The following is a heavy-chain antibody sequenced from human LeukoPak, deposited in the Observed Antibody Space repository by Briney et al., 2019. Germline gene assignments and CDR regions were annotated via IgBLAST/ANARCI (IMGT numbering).Heavy chain of an antibody. CDR1: GYTFTDYY. J-gene: IGHJ4*02. CDR2: VNPKNGGT. V-gene: IGHV1-2*02. D-gene: IGHD1-26*01. Sequence: GASVKVSYEASGYTFTDYYIHWVRQAPGQGLEWMGWVNPKNGGTNYAQKFQGRVTMTRDTSISTLYMELSRLESDDTAIYYCARESSGGSYYAYWGQGTLVTVSA. CDR3: ARESSGGSYYAY.